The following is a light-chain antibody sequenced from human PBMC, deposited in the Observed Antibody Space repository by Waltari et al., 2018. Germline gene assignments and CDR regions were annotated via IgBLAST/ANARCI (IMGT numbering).Light chain of an antibody. V-gene: IGLV2-14*03. CDR2: DVS. J-gene: IGLJ1*01. CDR1: SSDVGGYDY. CDR3: GSYTSSTTLA. Sequence: QSALTQPASVSGSPGQAITISCPGTSSDVGGYDYVSWYQQPPGKAPKLILYDVSNRPLEVSHRFSGSKSGNTASLTISGLQADDEAEYYCGSYTSSTTLAFGTGTKVTVL.